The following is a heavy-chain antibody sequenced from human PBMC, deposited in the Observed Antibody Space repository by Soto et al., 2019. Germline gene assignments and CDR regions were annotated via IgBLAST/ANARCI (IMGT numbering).Heavy chain of an antibody. D-gene: IGHD3-22*01. CDR1: GHSITTTNW. CDR3: ARSDYESRGFDF. Sequence: PSETLSLTCAVSGHSITTTNWWGWIRQPPGKGLEWIGYIYYSATSYYNPSLKSRVTMSVDTSTNRFSLKLSSVTAVDTAVYYCARSDYESRGFDFWGRGILVTVSS. J-gene: IGHJ4*02. CDR2: IYYSATS. V-gene: IGHV4-28*01.